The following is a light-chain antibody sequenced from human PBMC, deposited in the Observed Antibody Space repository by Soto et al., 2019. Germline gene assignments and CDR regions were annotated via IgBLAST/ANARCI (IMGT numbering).Light chain of an antibody. Sequence: EILMTQSPATLSVSPGERVTFSCRASRTVSNRLAWYQHKPGQAPRLLISGASTGATGIPPRFSGSGSGTEFTLTVDSLQPQDIAVYYCQQYYNWPVTFGGGTKVEIK. V-gene: IGKV3-15*01. CDR2: GAS. J-gene: IGKJ4*01. CDR1: RTVSNR. CDR3: QQYYNWPVT.